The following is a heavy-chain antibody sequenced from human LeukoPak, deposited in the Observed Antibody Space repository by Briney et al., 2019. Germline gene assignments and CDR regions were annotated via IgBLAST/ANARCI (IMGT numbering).Heavy chain of an antibody. V-gene: IGHV3-9*01. CDR3: AKAKYYYDSSGPGIGAGFDY. CDR1: GFTFDDYA. Sequence: PSRSLRLSCAASGFTFDDYAMHWVRQAPGKGLEWVSGISWNSGSIGYADSVTGRFTISRDNAKNSLYLQMNSLRAEDTALYYCAKAKYYYDSSGPGIGAGFDYRGQGTLVTVSS. D-gene: IGHD3-22*01. J-gene: IGHJ4*02. CDR2: ISWNSGSI.